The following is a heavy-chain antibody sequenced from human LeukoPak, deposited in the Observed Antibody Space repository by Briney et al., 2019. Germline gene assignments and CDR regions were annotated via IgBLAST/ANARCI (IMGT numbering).Heavy chain of an antibody. CDR1: GFTFNTYG. CDR3: ARGQQLVKTD. V-gene: IGHV3-33*01. CDR2: IWYDGSIK. Sequence: GGSLGLSCAASGFTFNTYGMHWVRQAPGKGLEWVAVIWYDGSIKDYADSVKGRFTISRDNSKNTMYLQMNSLRAEDTAVYYCARGQQLVKTDWGQGTLVTVSS. D-gene: IGHD6-13*01. J-gene: IGHJ4*02.